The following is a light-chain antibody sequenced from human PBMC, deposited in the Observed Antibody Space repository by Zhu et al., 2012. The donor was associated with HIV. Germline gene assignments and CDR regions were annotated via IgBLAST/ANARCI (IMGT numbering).Light chain of an antibody. CDR3: QQYETYPLT. Sequence: QNVGRYLAWYQQKPGKAPKALIYKASNLESGVPSRFSGSGSGTEFTLTISSLQPDDLATYYCQQYETYPLTFGQGTRLGIK. CDR2: KAS. V-gene: IGKV1-5*03. CDR1: QNVGRY. J-gene: IGKJ5*01.